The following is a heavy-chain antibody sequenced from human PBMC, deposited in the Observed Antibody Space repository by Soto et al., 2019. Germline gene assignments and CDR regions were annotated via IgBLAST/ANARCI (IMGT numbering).Heavy chain of an antibody. CDR2: IYYSGNT. CDR3: ARDRLMATAGTARYYFGLDV. V-gene: IGHV4-31*03. Sequence: SETLSLTCTVSGGSIRSGGYYWSWVRQNPRRGLEWIGNIYYSGNTYYNPSLKSRLTISVDTSKNQFSLNLSSVTAADTAVYYCARDRLMATAGTARYYFGLDVWGQGTTVTVSS. CDR1: GGSIRSGGYY. D-gene: IGHD5-18*01. J-gene: IGHJ6*02.